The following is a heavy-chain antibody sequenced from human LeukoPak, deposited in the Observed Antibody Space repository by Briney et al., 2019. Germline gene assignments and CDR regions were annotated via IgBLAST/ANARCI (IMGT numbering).Heavy chain of an antibody. J-gene: IGHJ4*02. Sequence: SETLSLTCTVSGGSISSSYYYWGWIRQPPGKGLEWIGSIYYSGSTYYNPSLKSRVTISVDTSKNQFSLKLRSVTAADTAVYYCARSLPAATFFDYWGQGTLVTVSS. V-gene: IGHV4-39*01. D-gene: IGHD2-15*01. CDR2: IYYSGST. CDR3: ARSLPAATFFDY. CDR1: GGSISSSYYY.